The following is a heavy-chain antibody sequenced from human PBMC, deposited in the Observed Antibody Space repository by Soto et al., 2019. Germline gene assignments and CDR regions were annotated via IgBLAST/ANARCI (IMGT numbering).Heavy chain of an antibody. V-gene: IGHV4-34*01. CDR1: GGSFSGYY. Sequence: SETLSLTCAVYGGSFSGYYWSWIRQPPGKGLEWIGEINHSGSTNYNPSLKSRVTISVDTSKNQFSLKLTSVTAADTAVYYCARDGGDWYDSSGFLSIWGQGTLVTVSS. D-gene: IGHD3-22*01. CDR3: ARDGGDWYDSSGFLSI. J-gene: IGHJ4*02. CDR2: INHSGST.